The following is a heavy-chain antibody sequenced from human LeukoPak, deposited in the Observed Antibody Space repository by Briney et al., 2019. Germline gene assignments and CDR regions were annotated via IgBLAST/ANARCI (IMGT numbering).Heavy chain of an antibody. V-gene: IGHV1-2*02. CDR2: INPNSGGT. J-gene: IGHJ4*02. CDR3: ARDPPYSSGWYTGVYYFDY. D-gene: IGHD6-19*01. CDR1: GYTFTGYY. Sequence: ASVKVSCKASGYTFTGYYMLWVRQAPGQGLEWMGWINPNSGGTNYAQKFQGRVTMTRDTSISTAYMELSRLRSDDTAVYYCARDPPYSSGWYTGVYYFDYWGQGTLVTVSS.